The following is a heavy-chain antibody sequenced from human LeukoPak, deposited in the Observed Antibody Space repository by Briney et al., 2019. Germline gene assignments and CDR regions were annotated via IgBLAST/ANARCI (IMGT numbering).Heavy chain of an antibody. CDR2: ISPSGDFT. V-gene: IGHV3-23*01. CDR3: ARSGDQGYYDSTGYKAWGF. J-gene: IGHJ4*01. Sequence: GGSLRLSCAASGFTFSSYGMSWVRQAPGKGLEWVSFISPSGDFTNYADSVKGRFSISRDNSENTLYLELNSLRVDDTAVYYCARSGDQGYYDSTGYKAWGFWGHGTLVTVSS. D-gene: IGHD3-22*01. CDR1: GFTFSSYG.